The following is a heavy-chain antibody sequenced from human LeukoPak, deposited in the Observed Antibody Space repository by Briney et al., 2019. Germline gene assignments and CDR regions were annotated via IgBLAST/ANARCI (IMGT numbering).Heavy chain of an antibody. J-gene: IGHJ4*02. Sequence: GGSLRLSCAASGFTFSTFAMIWVRQPPGKGLEWVSSIFPSGGEIHYADSVRGRFTISRDNSKSTLSLQVNSLRAEDTAIYYCATYRQVLLPFESWGQGTLVTVSS. D-gene: IGHD2-8*02. CDR2: IFPSGGEI. CDR1: GFTFSTFA. V-gene: IGHV3-23*01. CDR3: ATYRQVLLPFES.